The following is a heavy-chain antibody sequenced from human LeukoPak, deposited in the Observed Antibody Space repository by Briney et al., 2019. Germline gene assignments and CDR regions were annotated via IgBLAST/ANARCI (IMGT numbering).Heavy chain of an antibody. CDR2: LWYDGSNK. J-gene: IGHJ6*02. CDR3: ARDYSYGHDGGMDV. D-gene: IGHD5-18*01. V-gene: IGHV3-33*01. CDR1: GFTFSNYG. Sequence: GRSVRLSCAASGFTFSNYGMHWVRQAPGKGLEWVAVLWYDGSNKYYADSVKGRFTISRDNSKNTLYLQMNSLRADGTAVYYCARDYSYGHDGGMDVWGQGTTVTVSS.